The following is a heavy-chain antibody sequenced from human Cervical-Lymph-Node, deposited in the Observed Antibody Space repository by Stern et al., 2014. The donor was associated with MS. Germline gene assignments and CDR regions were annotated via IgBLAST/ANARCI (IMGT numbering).Heavy chain of an antibody. D-gene: IGHD3-10*01. V-gene: IGHV3-30-3*01. CDR2: VSYDGTQR. CDR1: GFTFSTYA. Sequence: AQLVESGGGVVQPGRSLSLSCVASGFTFSTYAMHWVRQAPGKGLEWVAFVSYDGTQRNSTDSVKARFTISRDNSKNTLYLHMNSLRDEDTAVYFCARGGRGVGLEYWGQGALVTVSS. J-gene: IGHJ4*02. CDR3: ARGGRGVGLEY.